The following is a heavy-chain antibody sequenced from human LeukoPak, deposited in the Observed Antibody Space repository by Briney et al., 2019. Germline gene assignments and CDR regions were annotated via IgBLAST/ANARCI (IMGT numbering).Heavy chain of an antibody. J-gene: IGHJ4*02. CDR3: AKGGWNYVKSVFDY. V-gene: IGHV3-23*01. Sequence: PGGSLRLSCAASGFTVSSNYMSWVRQAPGKGLEWVSAISGSGGSTYYADSVKGRFTISRDNSKNTLYLQMNSLRAEDTAVYYCAKGGWNYVKSVFDYWGQGTLVTVSS. CDR1: GFTVSSNY. D-gene: IGHD1-7*01. CDR2: ISGSGGST.